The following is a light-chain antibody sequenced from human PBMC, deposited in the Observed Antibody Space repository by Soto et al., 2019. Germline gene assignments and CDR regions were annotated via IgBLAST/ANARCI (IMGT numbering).Light chain of an antibody. V-gene: IGKV3D-15*01. CDR1: ANVGTN. CDR2: DSS. J-gene: IGKJ4*01. CDR3: QQYNNWGLS. Sequence: IVMPQSPAPLSVSPGARVTLSCRASANVGTNVAWYQQKPGQAPRLLIYDSSTRATGIPDTFSRSGSMTDFTLTISSLHPEESAVYYCQQYNNWGLSFGGGTKVEI.